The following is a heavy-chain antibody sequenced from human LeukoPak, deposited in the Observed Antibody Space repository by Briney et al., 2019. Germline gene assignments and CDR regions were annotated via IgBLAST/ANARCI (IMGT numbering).Heavy chain of an antibody. D-gene: IGHD2-15*01. CDR2: ITAGGGTT. J-gene: IGHJ4*02. CDR3: AKNNGGSGYSAADY. V-gene: IGHV3-23*01. CDR1: GFIFSSYA. Sequence: GGSLRLSCAASGFIFSSYAMTWVRQAPGKGPEWVSSITAGGGTTYYAESVKGRFTISRDNSKTTLYVQMNSLRADDTAVYYCAKNNGGSGYSAADYWGQGTLVIVSS.